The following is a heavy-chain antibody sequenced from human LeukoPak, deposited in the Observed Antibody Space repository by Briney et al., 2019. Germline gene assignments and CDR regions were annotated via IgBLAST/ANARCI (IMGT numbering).Heavy chain of an antibody. CDR2: IVVGSGNT. CDR3: AVFSSGRNYYFDY. V-gene: IGHV1-58*02. Sequence: SVKVSCKASGFTFTSSAMQWVRQARGQRLEWIGWIVVGSGNTNYAQKFQERVTITRDMSASTANMELSSLRSEDTAVYYCAVFSSGRNYYFDYWGQGTLVTVSS. D-gene: IGHD6-19*01. J-gene: IGHJ4*02. CDR1: GFTFTSSA.